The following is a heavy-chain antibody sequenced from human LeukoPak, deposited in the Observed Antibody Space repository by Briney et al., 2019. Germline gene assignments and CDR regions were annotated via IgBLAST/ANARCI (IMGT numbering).Heavy chain of an antibody. V-gene: IGHV1-46*01. CDR2: TNPSGGST. D-gene: IGHD3-9*01. CDR1: GYTFTSYY. J-gene: IGHJ4*02. Sequence: ASVKVSCKASGYTFTSYYMHWVRQAPGQGLEWMGITNPSGGSTSYAQKFQGRVTMTRDMSTSTVYMELSSLRSEDTAVYYCAREILTGYYSFDYWGQGTLVTVSS. CDR3: AREILTGYYSFDY.